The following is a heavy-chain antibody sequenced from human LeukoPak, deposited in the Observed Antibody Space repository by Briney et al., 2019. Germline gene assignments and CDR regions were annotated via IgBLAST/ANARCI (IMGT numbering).Heavy chain of an antibody. D-gene: IGHD1-14*01. CDR3: ARAWAPYRIAFDI. J-gene: IGHJ3*02. Sequence: SETLSLTCTVSGGSISSSSYYWGWIRQPPGKGLEWIGSIYYSGSTYYNPSLKSRVTISVDTSKNQFSLKLSSVTAADTAVYYCARAWAPYRIAFDIWGQGTMVTASS. CDR1: GGSISSSSYY. CDR2: IYYSGST. V-gene: IGHV4-39*07.